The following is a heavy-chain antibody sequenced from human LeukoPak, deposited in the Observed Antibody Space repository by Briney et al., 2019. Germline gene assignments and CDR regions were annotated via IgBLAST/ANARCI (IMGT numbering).Heavy chain of an antibody. D-gene: IGHD3-16*01. CDR1: GGSISTDY. Sequence: PSETLSLTCTVSGGSISTDYWTWIRQPPGKGLEWIGYIDYSGNTNYNPSLTSRVTVSEDTSKNQFSLRLSSVTAADTAVYYCARLSPQTSPGGYDAFDIWGQGTMVTVSS. CDR2: IDYSGNT. J-gene: IGHJ3*02. CDR3: ARLSPQTSPGGYDAFDI. V-gene: IGHV4-59*08.